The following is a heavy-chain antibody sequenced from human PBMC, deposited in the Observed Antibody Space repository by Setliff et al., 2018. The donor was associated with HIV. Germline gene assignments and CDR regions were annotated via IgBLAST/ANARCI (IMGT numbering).Heavy chain of an antibody. V-gene: IGHV4-4*09. Sequence: SETLSLTCTVSGDSIIDSYWSWVRQPPGKGLEWIGYIHSTGRTNYSPSLKSRVTTSVDTSKNHFSLRLRSVTAADTAVYYCASHVLLESLLYYFDSWGRGTLVTVSS. CDR3: ASHVLLESLLYYFDS. J-gene: IGHJ4*02. D-gene: IGHD3-3*01. CDR2: IHSTGRT. CDR1: GDSIIDSY.